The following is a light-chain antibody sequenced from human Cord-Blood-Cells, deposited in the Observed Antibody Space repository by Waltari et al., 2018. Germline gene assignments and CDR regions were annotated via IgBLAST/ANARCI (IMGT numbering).Light chain of an antibody. J-gene: IGKJ4*01. V-gene: IGKV2-28*01. Sequence: DIVMTQSPLSLPVTPGEPAYISCRSSQSLLHSNVYNDLDWYLQKPGQSPQLLIYLGSNRASGVPDRFSGSGSGTDFTLKISRVEAEDVGVYYCMQALQTPLFGGGTKVEIK. CDR3: MQALQTPL. CDR1: QSLLHSNVYND. CDR2: LGS.